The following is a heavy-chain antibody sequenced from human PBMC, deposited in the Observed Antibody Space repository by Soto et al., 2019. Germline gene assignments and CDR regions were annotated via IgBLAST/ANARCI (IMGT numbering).Heavy chain of an antibody. CDR3: AHSRDHYYDFWSGYCPFDY. J-gene: IGHJ4*02. CDR2: IYWNDDK. V-gene: IGHV2-5*01. Sequence: GSGPTLVNPTQTLTLTCTFSGFSLSTSGVGVGWIRQPPGKALEWLALIYWNDDKRYSPSLKSRLTITKDTSKNQVVLTMTNMDPVDTATYYCAHSRDHYYDFWSGYCPFDYWGQGTLVTVSS. D-gene: IGHD3-3*01. CDR1: GFSLSTSGVG.